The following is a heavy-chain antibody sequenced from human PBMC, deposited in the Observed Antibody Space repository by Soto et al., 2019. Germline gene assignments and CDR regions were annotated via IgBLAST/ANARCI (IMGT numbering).Heavy chain of an antibody. J-gene: IGHJ4*02. V-gene: IGHV4-59*01. CDR2: VYYTGST. CDR3: ARSIAVPSSHIDH. D-gene: IGHD6-6*01. Sequence: SETLSLTCRVSGGSMSGYYWSWIRQAPGKGLEWIGYVYYTGSTSYNPSLQSRVTISVDTSNKQFSLSLRLVTAADTAVYLCARSIAVPSSHIDHWGQGIRVTVSS. CDR1: GGSMSGYY.